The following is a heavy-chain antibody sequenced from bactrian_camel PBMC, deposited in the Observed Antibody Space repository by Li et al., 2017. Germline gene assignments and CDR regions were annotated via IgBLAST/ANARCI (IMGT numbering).Heavy chain of an antibody. CDR3: AADGRALSPLDGQWYRM. Sequence: DVQLVESGGGSVQTGGSLRLSCVVSGHSRGSNCVGWYRLPPGRAPAEREGIAAIRKSGGETWYHDSVKGRFTISQDTARNTLTLQMDDLKPEDSAMYYCAADGRALSPLDGQWYRMWGHGTQVTVS. D-gene: IGHD2*01. CDR2: IRKSGGET. CDR1: GHSRGSNC. J-gene: IGHJ4*01. V-gene: IGHV3S32*01.